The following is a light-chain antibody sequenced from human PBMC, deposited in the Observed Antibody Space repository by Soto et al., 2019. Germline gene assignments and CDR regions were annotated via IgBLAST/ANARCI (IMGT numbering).Light chain of an antibody. J-gene: IGKJ4*01. CDR3: QQYDNLPLT. CDR1: QDISNY. CDR2: DAS. Sequence: DIQMTQSPSSLSASVGDRVTITCQASQDISNYLNWYQQKPGKAPKLLIYDASNLETGVPSRFSGNGSGTDFTFTISSLKTEDIATYYCQQYDNLPLTFGGGTKVEIK. V-gene: IGKV1-33*01.